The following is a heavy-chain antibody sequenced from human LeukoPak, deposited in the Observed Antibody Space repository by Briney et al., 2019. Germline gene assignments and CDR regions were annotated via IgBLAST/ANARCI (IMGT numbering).Heavy chain of an antibody. CDR3: ARLVNRKLFDY. CDR1: GGSFSGYY. CDR2: INHSGST. J-gene: IGHJ4*02. V-gene: IGHV4-34*01. D-gene: IGHD1-26*01. Sequence: SETLSLTCAVYGGSFSGYYWSWIRQPPGKGLEWIGEINHSGSTNYNPSLKSRVTISVDTSKNQFSLKLSSVTAADTAVYYCARLVNRKLFDYWGQGALVTVSS.